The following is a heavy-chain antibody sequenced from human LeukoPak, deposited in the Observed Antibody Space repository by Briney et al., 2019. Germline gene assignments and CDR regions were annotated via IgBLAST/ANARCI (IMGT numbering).Heavy chain of an antibody. CDR1: GFTFSNAW. J-gene: IGHJ3*02. V-gene: IGHV3-21*01. D-gene: IGHD2-2*01. CDR3: ASEYCSSTSCYGDAFDI. Sequence: GGSPRLSCAASGFTFSNAWMSWVRQAPGKGLEWVSSISSSSSYIYYADSVKGRFTISRDNAKNSLYLQMNSLRAEDAAVYYCASEYCSSTSCYGDAFDIWGQGTMVTVSS. CDR2: ISSSSSYI.